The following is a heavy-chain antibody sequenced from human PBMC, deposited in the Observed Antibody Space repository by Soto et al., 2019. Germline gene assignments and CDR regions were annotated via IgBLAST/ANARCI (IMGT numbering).Heavy chain of an antibody. Sequence: QVQLVQSGAEVKKPGSSVKVSCKASGGTFSSYAISWVRQAPGQGLEWMGGIIPILGTANYAQKVQGRVTITADESKTTAYMELSSLRSEDTAVYYCARDGSGGSGSLYDLDYWGQGTLVTVSS. D-gene: IGHD3-10*01. J-gene: IGHJ4*02. CDR1: GGTFSSYA. CDR3: ARDGSGGSGSLYDLDY. V-gene: IGHV1-69*01. CDR2: IIPILGTA.